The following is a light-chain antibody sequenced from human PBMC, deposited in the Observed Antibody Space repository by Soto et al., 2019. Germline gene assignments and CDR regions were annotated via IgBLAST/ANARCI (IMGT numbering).Light chain of an antibody. CDR3: QKYNNWPPIT. V-gene: IGKV3-15*01. Sequence: EIVMTQSPATLSVSPGERATLSCRASQSVSGNLAWYQQKPGQAPRLLIYGASTRATGIPARFSGSGSGTEFTLTISSMQSEDFAVYYCQKYNNWPPITFGQGTRLEIK. CDR2: GAS. J-gene: IGKJ5*01. CDR1: QSVSGN.